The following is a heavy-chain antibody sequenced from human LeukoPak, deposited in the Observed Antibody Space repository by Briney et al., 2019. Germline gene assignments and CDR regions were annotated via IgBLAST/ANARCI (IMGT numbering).Heavy chain of an antibody. V-gene: IGHV3-23*01. Sequence: PGGSLRLSCAASGFTFSSYAMGWVRQAPGKGLEWVSAISGSGGSTYYADSVKGRFTISRDNSKNTLYLQMDSLRAEDSAVYYCATGPTMIVVVSYFDYWGQGTLVTVSS. CDR2: ISGSGGST. J-gene: IGHJ4*02. CDR1: GFTFSSYA. D-gene: IGHD3-22*01. CDR3: ATGPTMIVVVSYFDY.